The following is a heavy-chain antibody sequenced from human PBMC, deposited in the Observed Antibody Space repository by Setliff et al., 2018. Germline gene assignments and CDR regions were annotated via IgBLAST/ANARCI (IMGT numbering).Heavy chain of an antibody. D-gene: IGHD3-10*01. CDR2: ISSSSSYI. Sequence: GGSLRLSCAASGFTFSSYSMNWVRQAPGKGLEWVSSISSSSSYIYYADSVRGRFTISRDNAKNSLYLQMNSLRAEDSAVYYCARDGVFYAMDFWGQGTTVTV. CDR3: ARDGVFYAMDF. J-gene: IGHJ6*02. CDR1: GFTFSSYS. V-gene: IGHV3-21*06.